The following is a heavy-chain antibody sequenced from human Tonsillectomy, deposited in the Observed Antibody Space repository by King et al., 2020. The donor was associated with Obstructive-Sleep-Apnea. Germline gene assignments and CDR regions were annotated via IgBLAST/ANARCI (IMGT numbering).Heavy chain of an antibody. CDR3: AGGRWSGYAPTIYLDY. D-gene: IGHD3-3*01. CDR2: ISFAGYNK. J-gene: IGHJ4*02. Sequence: VQLVESGGGVVQPGRSLRLACAGSGFTFNSYAVPWVRQAPGKGLGWVAAISFAGYNKNYADSVKGRFTISSDNSKNTLSLQMNSLRAEDTAVYYCAGGRWSGYAPTIYLDYWGQGTLVTVSS. CDR1: GFTFNSYA. V-gene: IGHV3-30*01.